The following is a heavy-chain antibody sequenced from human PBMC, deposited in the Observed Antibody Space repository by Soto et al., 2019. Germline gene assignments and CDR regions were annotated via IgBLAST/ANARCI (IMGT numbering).Heavy chain of an antibody. CDR3: AKGKIAVSLCR. CDR2: ISGSDDTT. D-gene: IGHD6-19*01. Sequence: EVQLLDSGGGLVQPGGSLRLSCAASGFTFSNSGMSWVRQAPGKGLEWVSTISGSDDTTYYADSVKGRFTISRDNSKNTLYLQMNSLRADDTAVYYCAKGKIAVSLCRWGQGTLVTVSS. CDR1: GFTFSNSG. J-gene: IGHJ4*02. V-gene: IGHV3-23*01.